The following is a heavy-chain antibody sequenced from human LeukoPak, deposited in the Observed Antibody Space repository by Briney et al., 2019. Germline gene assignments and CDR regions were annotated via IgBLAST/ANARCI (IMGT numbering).Heavy chain of an antibody. J-gene: IGHJ4*02. V-gene: IGHV4-4*02. Sequence: PSETLSLTCAVSGGSISSSNWWSWVRQPPGKGLEWIGEIYHSGSTNYNPSLKSRVTISVDKSKNQFSLKLSSVTAADTAVYYCARGLRGGQYDFWSGYSYWGQGTLVTVSS. CDR2: IYHSGST. CDR1: GGSISSSNW. D-gene: IGHD3-3*01. CDR3: ARGLRGGQYDFWSGYSY.